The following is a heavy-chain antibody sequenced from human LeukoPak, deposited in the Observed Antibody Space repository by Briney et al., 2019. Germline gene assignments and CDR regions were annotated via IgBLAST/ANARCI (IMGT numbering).Heavy chain of an antibody. D-gene: IGHD1-7*01. CDR3: ARLLTGATPFDY. J-gene: IGHJ4*02. V-gene: IGHV3-30*02. CDR1: GFTFSSYG. Sequence: GGSLRLSCAASGFTFSSYGMHWVRQAPGKGLEWVAFIRYDGSNKYYADSVKGRFTISRDNSKNTLYLQMNSLRSDDTAVYYCARLLTGATPFDYWGQGTLVTVSS. CDR2: IRYDGSNK.